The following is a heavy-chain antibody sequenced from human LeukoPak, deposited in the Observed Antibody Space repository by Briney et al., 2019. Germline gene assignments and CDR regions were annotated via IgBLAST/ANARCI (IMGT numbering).Heavy chain of an antibody. J-gene: IGHJ5*02. D-gene: IGHD3-22*01. V-gene: IGHV4-31*03. CDR3: ARAPWYYYDSSGYPHWFDP. Sequence: PSETLSLTCTVSGGSISSGGYYWSWIRQHPGKGLEWIGYIYYSGSTYYNPSLKSRVTISVDTSKNQFSLKLSSVTAADTAVYYCARAPWYYYDSSGYPHWFDPWGQGTLVTVSS. CDR1: GGSISSGGYY. CDR2: IYYSGST.